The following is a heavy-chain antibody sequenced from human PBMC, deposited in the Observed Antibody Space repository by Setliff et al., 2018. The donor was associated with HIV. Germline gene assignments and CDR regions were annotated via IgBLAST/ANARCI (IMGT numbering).Heavy chain of an antibody. J-gene: IGHJ6*03. D-gene: IGHD6-13*01. CDR1: GGSTSSGSYY. Sequence: SETLSLTCTVSGGSTSSGSYYWSWIRQPAGKGLEYIGRIHISGANNYNPSLASRLTISVDTSMNQFSLKVNSVTAADRAVYYCARHRDPPGSSWIYYYSYMDVWGKGTTVTAP. V-gene: IGHV4-61*02. CDR2: IHISGAN. CDR3: ARHRDPPGSSWIYYYSYMDV.